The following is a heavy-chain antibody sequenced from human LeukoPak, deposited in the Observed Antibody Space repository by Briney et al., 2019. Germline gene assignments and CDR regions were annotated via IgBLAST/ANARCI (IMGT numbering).Heavy chain of an antibody. D-gene: IGHD3-10*01. CDR1: GGSISSYY. Sequence: SETLSLTCAVPGGSISSYYWSWIRQPPGKGLEWIGYIYYSGSTNYNPSLKSRVTISVDKAKNQFSLNLNSVTAADTAVYYCARGGDRSFDYWGQGTLVTVSS. J-gene: IGHJ4*02. V-gene: IGHV4-59*12. CDR2: IYYSGST. CDR3: ARGGDRSFDY.